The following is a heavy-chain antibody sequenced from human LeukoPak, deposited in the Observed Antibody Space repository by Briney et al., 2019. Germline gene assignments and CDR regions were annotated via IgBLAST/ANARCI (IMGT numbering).Heavy chain of an antibody. Sequence: SETLSLTCAVYGGSFSGYYWSWIRQPPGKGLEWSGEINHSGSTNYNPSLKSRVTISVDTSKNQFSLKLSSVTAADTAVYYCARSDYYDSGGYYSLDAFDIWGQRTMVTVSS. V-gene: IGHV4-34*01. D-gene: IGHD3-22*01. J-gene: IGHJ3*02. CDR3: ARSDYYDSGGYYSLDAFDI. CDR2: INHSGST. CDR1: GGSFSGYY.